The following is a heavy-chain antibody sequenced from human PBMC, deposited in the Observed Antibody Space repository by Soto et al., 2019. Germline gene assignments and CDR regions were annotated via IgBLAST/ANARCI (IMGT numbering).Heavy chain of an antibody. D-gene: IGHD4-17*01. Sequence: QVQLQESGPGLVKPSQTLSLTCTVYGGSISSGNYYWSWIRQPPVKGLEWIGFISYSGTTHYSSSLRSRVSISVDTSKNQCSQDLSSVTAAYTALYYCATLGTPVTGMYYFDYWGQGTLFTVSA. CDR1: GGSISSGNYY. V-gene: IGHV4-30-4*01. J-gene: IGHJ4*02. CDR3: ATLGTPVTGMYYFDY. CDR2: ISYSGTT.